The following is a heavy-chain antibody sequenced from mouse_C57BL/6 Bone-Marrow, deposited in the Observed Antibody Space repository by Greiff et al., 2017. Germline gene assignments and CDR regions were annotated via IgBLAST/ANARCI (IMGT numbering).Heavy chain of an antibody. Sequence: QVQLKQPGAELAKPGASVKLSCKASGYTFTSYWMHWVKQRPGRGLEWIGYINPSSGYTKYNQKFKDKATLTADKSSSTAYMQLSSLTYEDSAVXCWARDYYGSSLFAYWGQGTLVTVSA. CDR2: INPSSGYT. V-gene: IGHV1-7*01. J-gene: IGHJ3*01. CDR1: GYTFTSYW. CDR3: ARDYYGSSLFAY. D-gene: IGHD1-1*01.